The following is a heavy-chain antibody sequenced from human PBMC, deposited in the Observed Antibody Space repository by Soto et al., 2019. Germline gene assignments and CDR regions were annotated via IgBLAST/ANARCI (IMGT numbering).Heavy chain of an antibody. D-gene: IGHD2-15*01. CDR3: AKAQGGSYFDY. Sequence: QPGGSLRLSCAASGFTFSSNAMSWVRQASGKGLEWVSGISSSGGSTYYADSVKGRFTISRDNSKNMLYLQMNNLRAEDTAVYYCAKAQGGSYFDYWGQGTLVTVSS. V-gene: IGHV3-23*01. CDR1: GFTFSSNA. J-gene: IGHJ4*02. CDR2: ISSSGGST.